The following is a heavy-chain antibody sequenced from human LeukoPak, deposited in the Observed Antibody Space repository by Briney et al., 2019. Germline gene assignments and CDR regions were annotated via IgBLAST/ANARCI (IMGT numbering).Heavy chain of an antibody. CDR3: ARPYGSGDAFDI. D-gene: IGHD3-10*01. CDR1: GFTFDDYG. Sequence: GGTLRLSCAASGFTFDDYGMSWVRQAPGKGLEWVSGINWNGGSTGYADSVKGRFTISRDNAKNSLYLQMNSLRAEDTAVYYCARPYGSGDAFDIWGQGTMVTVSS. J-gene: IGHJ3*02. V-gene: IGHV3-20*04. CDR2: INWNGGST.